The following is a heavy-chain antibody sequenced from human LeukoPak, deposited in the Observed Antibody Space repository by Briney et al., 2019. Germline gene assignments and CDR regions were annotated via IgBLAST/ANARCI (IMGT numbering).Heavy chain of an antibody. D-gene: IGHD6-13*01. J-gene: IGHJ4*02. V-gene: IGHV3-13*01. CDR3: ALSSSWYGGFFDY. CDR1: GFTFSSYD. CDR2: IGIAGDT. Sequence: GGSLRLSCAASGFTFSSYDMHWVRQTTGKGLEWVSAIGIAGDTYYPDSVKGRFTISRENAKNSLYLQMNSLRAEDTAVYYCALSSSWYGGFFDYWGQGTLVTVSS.